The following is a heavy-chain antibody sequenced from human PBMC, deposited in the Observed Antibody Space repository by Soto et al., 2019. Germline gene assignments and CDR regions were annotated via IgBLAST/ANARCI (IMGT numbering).Heavy chain of an antibody. V-gene: IGHV5-51*01. CDR1: GYSFATYW. J-gene: IGHJ4*02. CDR3: SVSTYYDFWSGPTYFDY. Sequence: PGESLKISCKGSGYSFATYWIGWVRQMPGKGLEWMGFISPGDSDTRYSPSFQGQVTISADKSISTAYLQWSSLKASDTAIYFFSVSTYYDFWSGPTYFDYWGQGTLVTVSS. CDR2: ISPGDSDT. D-gene: IGHD3-3*01.